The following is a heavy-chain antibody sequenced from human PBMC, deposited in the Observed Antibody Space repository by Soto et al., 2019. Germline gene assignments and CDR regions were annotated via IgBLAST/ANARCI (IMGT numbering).Heavy chain of an antibody. J-gene: IGHJ6*03. D-gene: IGHD2-2*02. Sequence: ASVKVSCKASGYTFTSYDINWVRQATGQGLEWMGWMNPNSGNTGYAQKFQGRVTMTRNTSISTAYMELSSLRSEDTAVYYCAREFDVVVPAAIGPSYYYYYMDVWGKGTTVTVSS. CDR1: GYTFTSYD. CDR2: MNPNSGNT. CDR3: AREFDVVVPAAIGPSYYYYYMDV. V-gene: IGHV1-8*01.